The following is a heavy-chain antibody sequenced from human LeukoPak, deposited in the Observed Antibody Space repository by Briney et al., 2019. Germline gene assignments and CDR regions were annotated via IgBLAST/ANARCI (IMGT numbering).Heavy chain of an antibody. J-gene: IGHJ6*02. V-gene: IGHV6-1*01. CDR1: GDSVSSNSVA. D-gene: IGHD3-3*01. CDR2: TYYRSKWYN. CDR3: ARVGGDYYYGMDV. Sequence: SQTLSLTCAISGDSVSSNSVAWNWIRRSPSRGLEWLGRTYYRSKWYNEYAVSVKSRITINADTSKNQFSLQLNSVTPEDTAVYYCARVGGDYYYGMDVWGQGTTVTVS.